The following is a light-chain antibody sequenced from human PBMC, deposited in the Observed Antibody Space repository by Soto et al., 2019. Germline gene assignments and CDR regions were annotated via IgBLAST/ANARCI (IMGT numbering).Light chain of an antibody. CDR2: DAS. J-gene: IGKJ1*01. CDR1: QSVSSY. CDR3: QQRSSWPVT. V-gene: IGKV3-11*01. Sequence: EIVLTQSQGTLSLSPGERATLSCRASQSVSSYLAGYQQKPGQAPRLIIYDASTRATGISARFSGSGSGTDFTLTISSLEPEDFAVYYCQQRSSWPVTFGQGTRVEVK.